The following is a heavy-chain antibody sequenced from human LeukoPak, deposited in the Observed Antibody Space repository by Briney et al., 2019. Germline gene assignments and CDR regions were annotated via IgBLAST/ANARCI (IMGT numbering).Heavy chain of an antibody. V-gene: IGHV4-34*01. Sequence: SETLSLTRSVYGGSFNGYYWRWIRPPPRKGLEWIGEINHSGSTNYNPSLKSRVTISVDTSKNQFSLKLSSVTAADTAVYYCARGPGARSDYWGQGTLVTVSS. J-gene: IGHJ4*02. CDR1: GGSFNGYY. CDR3: ARGPGARSDY. D-gene: IGHD3-10*01. CDR2: INHSGST.